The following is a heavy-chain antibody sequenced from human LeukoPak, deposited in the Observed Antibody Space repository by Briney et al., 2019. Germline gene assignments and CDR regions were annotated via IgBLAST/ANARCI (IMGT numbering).Heavy chain of an antibody. CDR1: GGSISSYY. CDR3: ARFQNRGDAFDI. Sequence: KTSETLSLTCTVSGGSISSYYWSWIRQPPGKGLEWIGYIYYSGSTNYNPSLKSRVTISVDTSKNQFSLKLSPVTAADTAVYYCARFQNRGDAFDIWGQGTMVTVSS. V-gene: IGHV4-59*01. D-gene: IGHD1/OR15-1a*01. CDR2: IYYSGST. J-gene: IGHJ3*02.